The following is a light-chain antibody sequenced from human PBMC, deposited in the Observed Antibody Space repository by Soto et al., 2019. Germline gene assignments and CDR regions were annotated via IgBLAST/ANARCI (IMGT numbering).Light chain of an antibody. V-gene: IGKV4-1*01. CDR3: QQFYTPLGT. Sequence: DIVMTQSPDSLAVSLGERATINCKSSQSVLYSSNNKNYLAWYQQKPGQPPRKLISWASAREAGVPDRFSGSGSGTDFTLTISSLQAEDVAVYYCQQFYTPLGTFGQGTKVEIK. J-gene: IGKJ2*01. CDR1: QSVLYSSNNKNY. CDR2: WAS.